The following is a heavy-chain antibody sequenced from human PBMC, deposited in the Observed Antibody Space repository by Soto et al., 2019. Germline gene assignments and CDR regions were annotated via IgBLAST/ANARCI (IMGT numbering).Heavy chain of an antibody. CDR2: IIPIFGTA. J-gene: IGHJ4*02. D-gene: IGHD2-21*02. V-gene: IGHV1-69*06. CDR3: ARSTAYCGGDCYSPFDY. Sequence: QVQLVRSGAEVKKPGSSVKVSCKASGGTLSIYGSSWVRQAPGQGLEWMGGIIPIFGTANYAQKFQGRVTITADKSTSTAYMELSSLRSEDTAVYYCARSTAYCGGDCYSPFDYWGQGTLVTVSS. CDR1: GGTLSIYG.